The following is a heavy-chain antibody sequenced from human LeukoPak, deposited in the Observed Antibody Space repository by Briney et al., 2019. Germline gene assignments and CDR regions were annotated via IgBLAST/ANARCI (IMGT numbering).Heavy chain of an antibody. J-gene: IGHJ3*02. Sequence: ASVKVSCKASGYTFTNYDLNWVRQAAGQGLEWMGWMNPNSGNTGYAQKFQGWVTMTRDTSISTAYMELSRLRSDDTAVYYCARSEGLAFDIWGQGTMVTVSS. D-gene: IGHD1-14*01. CDR1: GYTFTNYD. CDR2: MNPNSGNT. V-gene: IGHV1-8*01. CDR3: ARSEGLAFDI.